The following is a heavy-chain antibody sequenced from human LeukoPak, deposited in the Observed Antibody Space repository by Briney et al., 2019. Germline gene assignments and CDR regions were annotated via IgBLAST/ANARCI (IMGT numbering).Heavy chain of an antibody. V-gene: IGHV3-21*01. D-gene: IGHD3-22*01. Sequence: GSLSLSCAASGFTFSSYSMNWVRPAPGKGLEWVSSISRSSIYRYYADSVRGRFTISRDNAKNSLYLQMNSLRAEDTAVYYCASSRYDSSGYYGIIAYWGQGTLVTVSS. CDR2: ISRSSIYR. CDR1: GFTFSSYS. J-gene: IGHJ4*02. CDR3: ASSRYDSSGYYGIIAY.